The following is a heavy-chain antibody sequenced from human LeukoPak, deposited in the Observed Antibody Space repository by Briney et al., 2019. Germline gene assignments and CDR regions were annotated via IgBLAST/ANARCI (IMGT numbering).Heavy chain of an antibody. CDR2: IWYDGSNK. CDR3: ARDFTSGAFDI. CDR1: GFTFSSYG. Sequence: PGGSLRLSCAASGFTFSSYGMHWVRQAPGKGLERVAVIWYDGSNKYYADSVKGRFTISRDNSKNTLYLQMNSLRAEDTAVYYCARDFTSGAFDIWGQGTMVTVSS. V-gene: IGHV3-33*01. J-gene: IGHJ3*02. D-gene: IGHD3-3*01.